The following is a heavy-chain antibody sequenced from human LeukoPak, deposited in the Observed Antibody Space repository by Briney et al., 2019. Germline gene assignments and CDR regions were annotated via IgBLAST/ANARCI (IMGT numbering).Heavy chain of an antibody. D-gene: IGHD3-22*01. CDR3: ARHPYYYDSSGYYNWFDP. V-gene: IGHV5-51*01. J-gene: IGHJ5*02. CDR2: IYPGDSDT. CDR1: GSRFTSYW. Sequence: GGSLKISCKGSGSRFTSYWIGGGRQMPGKGLEWMGIIYPGDSDTRYSPSFQSQVTISADKSIRTAYLQWSSLKASDTAMYYCARHPYYYDSSGYYNWFDPWGQGTLVTVSS.